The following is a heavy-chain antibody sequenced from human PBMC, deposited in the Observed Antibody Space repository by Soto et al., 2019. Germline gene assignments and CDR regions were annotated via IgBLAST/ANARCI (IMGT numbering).Heavy chain of an antibody. CDR3: ARHGPLSNNWNQLDY. Sequence: QLQLQESGPGLVKPSETLSLTCTVSGGSISSSSYYWGWIRQPPGKGLEWIGNIYYSGSTYYNPSLKSRVTISVDPYKNHFSLKLSSVTAADTAVYYCARHGPLSNNWNQLDYWGQGTLVTVS. CDR2: IYYSGST. V-gene: IGHV4-39*01. J-gene: IGHJ4*02. D-gene: IGHD1-1*01. CDR1: GGSISSSSYY.